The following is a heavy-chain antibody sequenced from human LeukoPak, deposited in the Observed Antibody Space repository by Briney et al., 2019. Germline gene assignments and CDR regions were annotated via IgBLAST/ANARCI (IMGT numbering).Heavy chain of an antibody. CDR2: ISRSSSDT. J-gene: IGHJ4*02. Sequence: GGSLRLSCAASGFTFSDYYMSWIRRAPGKGLEWVSYISRSSSDTNYADSVKGRFTISRDNAKNSLYLQMNSLRAEDTAVYYCARGLTMVTSLASYWGQGTLVTVSS. V-gene: IGHV3-11*05. CDR1: GFTFSDYY. D-gene: IGHD4-17*01. CDR3: ARGLTMVTSLASY.